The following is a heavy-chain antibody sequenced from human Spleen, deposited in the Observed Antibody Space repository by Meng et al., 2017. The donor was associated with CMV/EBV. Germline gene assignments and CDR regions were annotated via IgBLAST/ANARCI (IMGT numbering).Heavy chain of an antibody. CDR1: GYTFTDNY. V-gene: IGHV1-2*02. CDR3: ARRTFDM. J-gene: IGHJ3*02. CDR2: INPNSGGT. Sequence: ASVKVSCKASGYTFTDNYIHWVRQAPGQGLEWMGWINPNSGGTNYAQKFQGRVTMTSDTSISTAYMEVARLTSDDTAVYYCARRTFDMWGQGTMVTVSS.